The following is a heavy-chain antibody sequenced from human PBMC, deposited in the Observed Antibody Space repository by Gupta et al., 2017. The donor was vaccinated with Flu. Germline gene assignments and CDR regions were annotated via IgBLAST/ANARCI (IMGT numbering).Heavy chain of an antibody. CDR2: INHSGST. D-gene: IGHD6-19*01. V-gene: IGHV4-34*01. Sequence: QVQLQQWGAGLLKPSETLSLTCAVYGGSFIGYYWSWIRQPPGKGLEWIGEINHSGSTNYNPSLKSRVTISVDTSKNQFSLKLSSVTAADTAVYYCARGLRAFRIAVAGWAGYYYYGMDVWGQGTTVTVSS. J-gene: IGHJ6*02. CDR1: GGSFIGYY. CDR3: ARGLRAFRIAVAGWAGYYYYGMDV.